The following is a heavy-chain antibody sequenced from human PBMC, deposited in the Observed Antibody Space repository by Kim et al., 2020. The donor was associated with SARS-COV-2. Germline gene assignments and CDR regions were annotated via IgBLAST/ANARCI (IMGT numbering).Heavy chain of an antibody. J-gene: IGHJ1*01. Sequence: GGSLRLSCAASGFTFSSYGMHWVRQAPGKGLEWVAVIWYDGSHKYYADSVKGRFTISRDNSKNTLYLQMNSLRAEDTAVYYCARVKYSSSWYIIQHWGQGTLVTVSS. V-gene: IGHV3-33*01. CDR1: GFTFSSYG. D-gene: IGHD6-13*01. CDR2: IWYDGSHK. CDR3: ARVKYSSSWYIIQH.